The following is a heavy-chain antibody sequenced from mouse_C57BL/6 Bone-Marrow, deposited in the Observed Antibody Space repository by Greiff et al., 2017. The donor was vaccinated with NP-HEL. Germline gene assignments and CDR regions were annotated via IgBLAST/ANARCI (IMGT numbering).Heavy chain of an antibody. CDR3: ARRYSSGDY. D-gene: IGHD3-2*02. CDR2: IYPSDSET. V-gene: IGHV1-61*01. Sequence: VQLQQPGAELVRPGSSVKLSCKASGYTFTSYWMDWVKQRPGQGLEWIGNIYPSDSETHYNQKFKDKATLTVDKSSSTAYMQLSSLTSEDSAVYYCARRYSSGDYWGQGTTLTVSS. CDR1: GYTFTSYW. J-gene: IGHJ2*01.